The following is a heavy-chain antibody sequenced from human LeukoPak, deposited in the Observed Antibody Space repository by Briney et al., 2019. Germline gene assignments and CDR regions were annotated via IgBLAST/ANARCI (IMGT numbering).Heavy chain of an antibody. CDR2: IYYSGST. J-gene: IGHJ6*02. D-gene: IGHD4-23*01. CDR3: ARDTVVKGFMDV. V-gene: IGHV4-39*02. CDR1: GGSISSSSYY. Sequence: KPSETLSLTCTVSGGSISSSSYYWGWIRQPPGKGLEWIGSIYYSGSTYYNPSLKSRVTISVDTSKNQFSLKLSSVTATDTAVYYCARDTVVKGFMDVWGQGTTVTVSS.